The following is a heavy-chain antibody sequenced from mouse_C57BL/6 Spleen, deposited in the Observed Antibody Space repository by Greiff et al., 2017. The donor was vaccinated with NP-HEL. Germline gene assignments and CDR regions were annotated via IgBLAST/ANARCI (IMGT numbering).Heavy chain of an antibody. V-gene: IGHV1-54*01. D-gene: IGHD3-2*02. CDR2: INPGSGGT. CDR3: ARYSSGYLWYFDY. Sequence: VKLQESGAELVRPGTSVKVSCKASGYAFPNYLIEWVKQRPGQGLEWIGVINPGSGGTHYNEKFKCQAPLTASNSSTTAYMPLSSLTAEDSAVYFGARYSSGYLWYFDYWGQGTTRTVSS. J-gene: IGHJ2*01. CDR1: GYAFPNYL.